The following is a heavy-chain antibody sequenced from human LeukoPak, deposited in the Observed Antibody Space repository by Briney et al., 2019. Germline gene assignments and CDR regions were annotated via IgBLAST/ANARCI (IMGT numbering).Heavy chain of an antibody. J-gene: IGHJ5*02. Sequence: SETLSLTCTVSGGSISSYYWSWIRQPPGKGLEWIGYIYYSGSTNYNPSLKSRVTISVDTSKNQFSLKLSPVTAADTAVYYCARVDYSTGFWFDPWGQGTLVTVSS. CDR3: ARVDYSTGFWFDP. V-gene: IGHV4-59*01. D-gene: IGHD4-11*01. CDR1: GGSISSYY. CDR2: IYYSGST.